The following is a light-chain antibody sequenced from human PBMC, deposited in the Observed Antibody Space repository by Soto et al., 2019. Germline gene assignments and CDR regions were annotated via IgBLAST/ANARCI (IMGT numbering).Light chain of an antibody. CDR2: AAS. J-gene: IGKJ4*01. Sequence: DIQMTQSPSSLSASVGDRVTIACRASQSISSYLNWYQQKPGKAPKLLIYAASSLQSGVPSRFSGSGSGTDFTLIISSLQPEDFATYYCQQSYSTLLLTFGGGTKVEIK. V-gene: IGKV1-39*01. CDR1: QSISSY. CDR3: QQSYSTLLLT.